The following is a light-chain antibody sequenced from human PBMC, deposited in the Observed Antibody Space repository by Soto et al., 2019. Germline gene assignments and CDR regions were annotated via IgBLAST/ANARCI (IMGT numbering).Light chain of an antibody. CDR1: ERVSNN. CDR2: FAS. CDR3: QQYNKWPLT. V-gene: IGKV3-15*01. Sequence: EIVMTQSPATLSVSPGERATLSCRASERVSNNLPWYQQKPGQAPRLLIYFASTSATGIPAWFSGSRSATEFTLTIGCLQSEDFAVYYCQQYNKWPLTFGGGTKVETK. J-gene: IGKJ4*01.